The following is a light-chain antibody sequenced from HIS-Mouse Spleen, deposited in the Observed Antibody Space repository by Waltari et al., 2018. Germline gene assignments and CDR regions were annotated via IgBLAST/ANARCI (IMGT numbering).Light chain of an antibody. J-gene: IGLJ2*01. CDR1: ALPKKY. V-gene: IGLV3-10*01. CDR3: YSTDSSGNHRV. Sequence: SYELTQPPSGSVSPGQTARITCCGDALPKKYPYWYQQKSGQAPLLVIYEDSKGPSGIPERFSGSSSGTMATLTISGAQVEDEADYYCYSTDSSGNHRVFGGGTKLTVL. CDR2: EDS.